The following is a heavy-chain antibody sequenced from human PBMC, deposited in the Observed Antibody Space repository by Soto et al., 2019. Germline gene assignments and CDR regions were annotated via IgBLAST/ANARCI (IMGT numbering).Heavy chain of an antibody. Sequence: PGGSLRLSCAASGFSVIVDSMFWLRQAPWKGLEWVSTFLNTGATHYSDAVKGRFTISKDSSMNTFNLQMNALRVEDTAVYFCARHDWLDPWGQGTLVTVSP. CDR1: GFSVIVDS. J-gene: IGHJ5*02. CDR2: FLNTGAT. V-gene: IGHV3-53*01. CDR3: ARHDWLDP.